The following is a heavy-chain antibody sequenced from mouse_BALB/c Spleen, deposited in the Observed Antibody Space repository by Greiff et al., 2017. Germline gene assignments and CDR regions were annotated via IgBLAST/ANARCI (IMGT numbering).Heavy chain of an antibody. D-gene: IGHD1-2*01. CDR1: GYSITSDYA. J-gene: IGHJ1*01. Sequence: EVKVEESGPGLVKPSQSLSLTCTVTGYSITSDYAWNWIRQFPGNKLEWMGYISYSGSTSYNPSLKSRISITRDTSKNQFFLQLNSVTTEDTATYYCARFITTATWYFDGWGAGTTVTVSS. CDR3: ARFITTATWYFDG. V-gene: IGHV3-2*02. CDR2: ISYSGST.